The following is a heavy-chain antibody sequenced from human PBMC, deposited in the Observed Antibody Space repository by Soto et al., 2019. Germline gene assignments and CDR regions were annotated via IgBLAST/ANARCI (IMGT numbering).Heavy chain of an antibody. Sequence: GGSLRLSCAASGFTFSGSAMHWVRQASGKGLEWVGRIRDKANSYATAYTASVKGRLTISRDNSKNTLYLQMNSLRAEDTAINYCAKKLSSSPTKPRMDYWGQGTLVTVSS. D-gene: IGHD2-2*01. CDR2: IRDKANSYAT. CDR1: GFTFSGSA. CDR3: AKKLSSSPTKPRMDY. J-gene: IGHJ4*02. V-gene: IGHV3-73*01.